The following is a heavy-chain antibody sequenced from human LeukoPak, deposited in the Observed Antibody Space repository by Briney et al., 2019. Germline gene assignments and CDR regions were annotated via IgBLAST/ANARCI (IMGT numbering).Heavy chain of an antibody. Sequence: SETLSLTCAVSGGSISSSNWWSWVRQPPGKGLEWIGEIYHSGSTNYNPSLKSRVTISVDKSKNQFSLKLSSVTAADTAVYYCARGVSMVRGVIGWFDPWGQGTLVTVSS. CDR2: IYHSGST. V-gene: IGHV4-4*02. D-gene: IGHD3-10*01. CDR3: ARGVSMVRGVIGWFDP. CDR1: GGSISSSNW. J-gene: IGHJ5*02.